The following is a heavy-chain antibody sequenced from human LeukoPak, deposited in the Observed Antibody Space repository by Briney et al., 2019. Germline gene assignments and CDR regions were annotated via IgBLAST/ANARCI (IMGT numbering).Heavy chain of an antibody. Sequence: SETLSLTCAVYGGSFSGYYWSWIRQPPGKGLEWIGEINHSGNTNINPSLKSRVTISVDASKNQFSLKLSSVTAADTAVYYCARGMAFVDWGQGTLVTVSS. J-gene: IGHJ4*02. CDR1: GGSFSGYY. V-gene: IGHV4-34*01. CDR2: INHSGNT. D-gene: IGHD2-21*01. CDR3: ARGMAFVD.